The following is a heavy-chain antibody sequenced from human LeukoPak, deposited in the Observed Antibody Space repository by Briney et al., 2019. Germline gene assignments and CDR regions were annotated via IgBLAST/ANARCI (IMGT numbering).Heavy chain of an antibody. CDR1: GFTFSSYA. D-gene: IGHD3-22*01. CDR2: ISGSGGST. J-gene: IGHJ4*02. CDR3: ARDSDSSGYCDY. Sequence: PGGSLRLSCAASGFTFSSYAMRWVRQAPGKGLEWVSAISGSGGSTYYADSVKGRFTISRDNSKNTLYLQMNSLRAEDTAVYYCARDSDSSGYCDYWGQGTLVTVSS. V-gene: IGHV3-23*01.